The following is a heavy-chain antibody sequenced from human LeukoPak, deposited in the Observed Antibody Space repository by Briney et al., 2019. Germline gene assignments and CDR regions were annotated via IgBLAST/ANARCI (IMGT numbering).Heavy chain of an antibody. Sequence: PGGSLRLSCAASGFTFSSYGMHWVRQAPGKGLEWVAVIWYDGSNKYYADSVKGRFTISRDNSKNTLYLQMNSLRAEDTAVYYCARDPQEYSSSQNWFDPWGQGTLVTVSS. J-gene: IGHJ5*02. CDR1: GFTFSSYG. CDR3: ARDPQEYSSSQNWFDP. CDR2: IWYDGSNK. V-gene: IGHV3-33*01. D-gene: IGHD6-6*01.